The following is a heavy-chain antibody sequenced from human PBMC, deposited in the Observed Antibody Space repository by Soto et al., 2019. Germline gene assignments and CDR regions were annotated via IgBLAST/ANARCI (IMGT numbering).Heavy chain of an antibody. CDR1: GYTFVDYA. D-gene: IGHD3-22*01. CDR2: MNPNTGNI. CDR3: TREAVVAENWFDP. V-gene: IGHV1-3*01. J-gene: IGHJ5*02. Sequence: QVQLVQSGAEVKRPGASVKVSCRASGYTFVDYALHWVRQAPGQGLEWVGWMNPNTGNIKYSHKFEDRVSITRDTATRTAYMELRGLRSEDTGVYFCTREAVVAENWFDPWGQGTLVTVSS.